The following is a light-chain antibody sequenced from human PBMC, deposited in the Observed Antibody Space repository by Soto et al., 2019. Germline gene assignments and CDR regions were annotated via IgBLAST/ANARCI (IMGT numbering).Light chain of an antibody. CDR2: DAS. CDR3: QQYENYWT. J-gene: IGKJ1*01. CDR1: QGIRND. V-gene: IGKV1-6*01. Sequence: AIQMTQSPSSLSASVGDRVTITCRASQGIRNDLGWYQQKPGKAPKLLIYDASNLESGVPSRFGGSGSGTEFTLTISSLQPEDFGIYYCQQYENYWTFGQGTKV.